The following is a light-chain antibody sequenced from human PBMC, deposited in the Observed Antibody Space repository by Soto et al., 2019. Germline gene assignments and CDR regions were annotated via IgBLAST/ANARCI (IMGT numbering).Light chain of an antibody. J-gene: IGKJ1*01. CDR3: HQYNNWTT. Sequence: QSQKTMSVSPGERATLSCTASQSVNSNLAWYQQKPGQGPRLLISGASNRATGIPARFSGSGSGTEFTLTICSLQSEDFAVYCSHQYNNWTTFGQGSKVDIK. CDR2: GAS. V-gene: IGKV3-15*01. CDR1: QSVNSN.